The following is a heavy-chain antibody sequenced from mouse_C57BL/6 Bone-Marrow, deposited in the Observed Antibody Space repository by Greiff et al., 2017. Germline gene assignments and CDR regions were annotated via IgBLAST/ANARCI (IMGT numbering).Heavy chain of an antibody. J-gene: IGHJ4*01. CDR3: TTGDYYGSSKYYYAMDY. V-gene: IGHV14-1*01. Sequence: VQLQQSGAELVRPGASVKLSCTASGFNIKDYYMHWVKQRPEQGLEWIGRIDPGDGDTEYAPKFQGKATMTADTSSNTAYLQLSSLTSEDTAVYYCTTGDYYGSSKYYYAMDYWGQGTSVTVSS. CDR2: IDPGDGDT. CDR1: GFNIKDYY. D-gene: IGHD1-1*01.